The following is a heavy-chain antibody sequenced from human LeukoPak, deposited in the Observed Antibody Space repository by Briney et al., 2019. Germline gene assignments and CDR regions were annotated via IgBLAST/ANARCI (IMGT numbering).Heavy chain of an antibody. D-gene: IGHD1-26*01. V-gene: IGHV4-39*01. Sequence: SETLSLTCIVSGGSITSSSYYWGWIRQPPGKGLEWIGSIYYSGSTDYNSSLKSRVTISVDTSKNQFSLKLSSVTAADTAVYYCASISDVKVGAIRFDYWGQGTLVTVSS. CDR3: ASISDVKVGAIRFDY. CDR2: IYYSGST. J-gene: IGHJ4*02. CDR1: GGSITSSSYY.